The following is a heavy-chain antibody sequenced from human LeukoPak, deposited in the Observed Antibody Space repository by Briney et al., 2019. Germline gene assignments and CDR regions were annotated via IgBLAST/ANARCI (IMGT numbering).Heavy chain of an antibody. V-gene: IGHV3-30*02. D-gene: IGHD6-19*01. Sequence: QPGGSLRLSCAASGFTFISYSMNWVRQAPGKGLEWVAFIRYDGSNKYYADSVKGRFTISRDNSKNTLYLQMNSLRAEDTAVYYCAKDAVAGTGSNPVDYWGQGTLVTVSS. CDR1: GFTFISYS. CDR2: IRYDGSNK. J-gene: IGHJ4*02. CDR3: AKDAVAGTGSNPVDY.